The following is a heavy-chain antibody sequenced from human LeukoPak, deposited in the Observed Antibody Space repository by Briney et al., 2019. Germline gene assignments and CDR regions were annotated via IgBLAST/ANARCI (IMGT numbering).Heavy chain of an antibody. J-gene: IGHJ3*02. CDR2: IYYSGST. D-gene: IGHD3-22*01. Sequence: SETLSLTCTVSGGSISSGDYYWSWIRQPPGTGLEWIGYIYYSGSTYYNPSLKSRVTISVDTSKNQFSLKLSSVTAADTAVYYCARAGGYYYDSSGYYGNAFDIWGQGTMVTVSS. CDR1: GGSISSGDYY. CDR3: ARAGGYYYDSSGYYGNAFDI. V-gene: IGHV4-30-4*01.